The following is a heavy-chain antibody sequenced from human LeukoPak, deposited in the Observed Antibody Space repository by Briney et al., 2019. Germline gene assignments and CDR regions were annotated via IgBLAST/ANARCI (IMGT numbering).Heavy chain of an antibody. CDR3: AGLRFLEWLLGD. V-gene: IGHV4-34*01. CDR1: GGSFSGYY. D-gene: IGHD3-3*01. CDR2: IYHSGST. J-gene: IGHJ4*02. Sequence: SEPLSLTGAVYGGSFSGYYWSWIRQPPGKGLEWIGSIYHSGSTYYNPSLKSRVTISVDTSKNQFSLKLSSVTAADMAVYYCAGLRFLEWLLGDWGQGTLVTVSS.